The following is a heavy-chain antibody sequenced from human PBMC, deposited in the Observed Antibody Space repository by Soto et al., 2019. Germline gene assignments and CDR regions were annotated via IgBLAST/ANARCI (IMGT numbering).Heavy chain of an antibody. D-gene: IGHD1-1*01. J-gene: IGHJ4*02. Sequence: QITLKESGPTLVKPTQTLTLTCTFSGFSLSTSGVGVGWIRQPPGKALEWLALIYWDHDKRYSPSLKSRLTITKDTSKNQVVLTMTNMDPVDTATYYCAHKTGTTFAFDYWGQGTLVTVSS. CDR1: GFSLSTSGVG. CDR2: IYWDHDK. V-gene: IGHV2-5*02. CDR3: AHKTGTTFAFDY.